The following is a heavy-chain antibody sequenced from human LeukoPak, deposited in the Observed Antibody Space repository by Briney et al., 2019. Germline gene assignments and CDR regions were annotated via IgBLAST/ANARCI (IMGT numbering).Heavy chain of an antibody. CDR2: ISAYNGNT. J-gene: IGHJ6*03. CDR1: AYTLTSYG. V-gene: IGHV1-18*01. CDR3: ARDSFIGSGSYPFAYYYYYYMDV. Sequence: ASVKVSCKASAYTLTSYGISWVRQAPGQGLEWMGWISAYNGNTNYAQKLQGRVTMTTDTSTSTAYMELRSLRSDDTAVYYCARDSFIGSGSYPFAYYYYYYMDVWGKGTTVTISS. D-gene: IGHD3-10*01.